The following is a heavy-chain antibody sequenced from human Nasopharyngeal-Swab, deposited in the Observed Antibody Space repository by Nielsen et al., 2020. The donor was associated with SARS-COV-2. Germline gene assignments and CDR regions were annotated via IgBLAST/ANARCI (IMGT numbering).Heavy chain of an antibody. D-gene: IGHD2-15*01. CDR1: GFTFSNSW. CDR3: VNGGSLDF. J-gene: IGHJ4*02. V-gene: IGHV3-7*01. CDR2: IKQDGSEK. Sequence: GGSLRLSCAASGFTFSNSWMSWVRQAPGKGLEWVANIKQDGSEKYYVDSVKGRFTISRENAKNSLYLQMNSLRAEDTGVYYCVNGGSLDFWGQGTLVTASP.